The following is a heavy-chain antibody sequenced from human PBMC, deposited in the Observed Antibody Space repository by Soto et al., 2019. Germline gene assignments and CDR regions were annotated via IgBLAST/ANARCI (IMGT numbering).Heavy chain of an antibody. CDR1: GFTFSSYA. Sequence: GGSLRLSCAASGFTFSSYAMHWVRQAPGKGLEWVAVISYDGSNKYYADSVKGRFTISRDNSKNTLYLQMNSLRAEDTAVYYCARFVTGVYFDYWGQGTLVTVSS. J-gene: IGHJ4*02. CDR3: ARFVTGVYFDY. D-gene: IGHD2-21*01. V-gene: IGHV3-30-3*01. CDR2: ISYDGSNK.